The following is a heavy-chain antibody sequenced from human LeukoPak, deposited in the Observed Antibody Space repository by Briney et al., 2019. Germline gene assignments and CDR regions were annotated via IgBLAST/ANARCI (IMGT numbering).Heavy chain of an antibody. Sequence: GGSLRLSCAASGFTFSSYEMNWVRQAPGRGLEWVSYISSSGSTIYYADSVKGRFTISRDNAKNSLYLQMNSLRAEDTAVYYCARELLWFGESPHWGQGTLVTVSS. V-gene: IGHV3-48*03. CDR3: ARELLWFGESPH. CDR1: GFTFSSYE. D-gene: IGHD3-10*01. J-gene: IGHJ4*02. CDR2: ISSSGSTI.